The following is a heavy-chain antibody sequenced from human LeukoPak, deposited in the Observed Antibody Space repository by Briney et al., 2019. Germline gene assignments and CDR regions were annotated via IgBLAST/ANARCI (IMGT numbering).Heavy chain of an antibody. CDR2: IIPILGIE. J-gene: IGHJ6*02. D-gene: IGHD1-26*01. V-gene: IGHV1-69*04. CDR3: ARAQWERQIAGSYYYGMDV. CDR1: GGTFSSYA. Sequence: SVKVSCKASGGTFSSYAISWVRQAPGQGLEWMGRIIPILGIENYAQKFQGRVTITADKSTSTAYMELSRLRSEDTAVYYCARAQWERQIAGSYYYGMDVWGQGTTVTVSS.